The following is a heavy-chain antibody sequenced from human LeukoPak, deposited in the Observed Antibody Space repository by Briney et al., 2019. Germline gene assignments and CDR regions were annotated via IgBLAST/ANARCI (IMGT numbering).Heavy chain of an antibody. CDR2: ITSGDFV. D-gene: IGHD3-10*01. CDR3: ARGGFNMVRGVIIPSNSYFYYMDI. CDR1: GFTFSAYS. J-gene: IGHJ6*03. V-gene: IGHV3-69-1*01. Sequence: GGSLRLSCAASGFTFSAYSMNWVRQAPGEGLEWVSSITSGDFVYFADSLKGRFTISRDNGKGSLYLQMNSLRAEDTAVYYCARGGFNMVRGVIIPSNSYFYYMDIWGKGTTVTVSS.